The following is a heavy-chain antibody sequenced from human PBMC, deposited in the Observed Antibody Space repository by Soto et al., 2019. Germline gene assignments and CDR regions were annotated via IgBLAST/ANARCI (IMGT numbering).Heavy chain of an antibody. CDR2: IYSGGYT. CDR3: GCRPGGGGY. CDR1: GFTVSNNY. V-gene: IGHV3-53*01. D-gene: IGHD2-8*01. J-gene: IGHJ4*02. Sequence: EVQLVESGGGLIQPGGSLRLSCAVSGFTVSNNYMSWVRQAPGKGLEGVSVIYSGGYTAYGDSVKGRFTISRDNSKTQLYLQMKSLRRDDTAFFFWGCRPGGGGYWGQGTLVTVSS.